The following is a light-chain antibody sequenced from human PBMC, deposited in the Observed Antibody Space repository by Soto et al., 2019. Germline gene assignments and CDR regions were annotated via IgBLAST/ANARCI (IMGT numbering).Light chain of an antibody. Sequence: EIVMTQSPATLSVSPEERATLSCRASQSVSSNLAWYQQKPGQAPRLLIYGASTRATGIPARLSGSGSGTEFPLTISSLQSEDFAVYYSQQYNNWPLTFGQGTKVEIK. CDR2: GAS. CDR3: QQYNNWPLT. J-gene: IGKJ1*01. CDR1: QSVSSN. V-gene: IGKV3-15*01.